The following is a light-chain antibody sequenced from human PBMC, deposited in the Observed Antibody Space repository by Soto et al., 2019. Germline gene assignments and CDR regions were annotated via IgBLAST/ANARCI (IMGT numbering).Light chain of an antibody. CDR2: DAF. Sequence: EIVLTQSPATLSLSPGERATLSCRASQSVGSYFAWYQQKPGQAPRLLIYDAFSRATGIPARFSGSGSGTEFTLTIGSLEPEDFAAYFCQQRSSWPLTFGGGTMVEIK. J-gene: IGKJ4*01. CDR3: QQRSSWPLT. CDR1: QSVGSY. V-gene: IGKV3-11*01.